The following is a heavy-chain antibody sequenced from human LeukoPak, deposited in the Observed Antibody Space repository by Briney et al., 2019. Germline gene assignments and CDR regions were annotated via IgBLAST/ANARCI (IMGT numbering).Heavy chain of an antibody. CDR1: GFTFDDYA. D-gene: IGHD3-22*01. V-gene: IGHV3-9*01. CDR2: ISWNSGSI. J-gene: IGHJ3*02. Sequence: GRSLRLSCAASGFTFDDYAMHWVRQAPGKGLEWVSGISWNSGSIGYADSVKGRFTISRDNAKNSLYLQMNSLRAEDTALYYCAKDHYDSSGYPGAFDIWGQGTMVTVSS. CDR3: AKDHYDSSGYPGAFDI.